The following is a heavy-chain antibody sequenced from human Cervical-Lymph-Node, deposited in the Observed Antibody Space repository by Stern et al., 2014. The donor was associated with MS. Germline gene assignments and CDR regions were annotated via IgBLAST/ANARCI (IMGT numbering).Heavy chain of an antibody. Sequence: EEQLVESGGGLVQPGGSLKVSCAASGITFSASVIHWVRQASGKGLEWVGRIRNKGKNYATAYAVSVKGRFTISRDDSKNTTYLHMNSLKVEDTAVYYCAPSSAIWGRGTMVTVSS. CDR1: GITFSASV. V-gene: IGHV3-73*02. CDR3: APSSAI. J-gene: IGHJ3*02. CDR2: IRNKGKNYAT.